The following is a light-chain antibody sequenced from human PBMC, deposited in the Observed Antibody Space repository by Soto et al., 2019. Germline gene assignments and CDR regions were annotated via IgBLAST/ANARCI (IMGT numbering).Light chain of an antibody. V-gene: IGLV2-14*01. Sequence: QAVVTQPASVSGSPEQSITISCTGTSSDVGGYNYVSWYQQHPGKAPKLMIYDVSNRPSGVSNRFSGSKSGNTASLTISGLQAEDEADYYCSSYTSSSTLVFGGGTKLTVL. CDR3: SSYTSSSTLV. CDR1: SSDVGGYNY. J-gene: IGLJ2*01. CDR2: DVS.